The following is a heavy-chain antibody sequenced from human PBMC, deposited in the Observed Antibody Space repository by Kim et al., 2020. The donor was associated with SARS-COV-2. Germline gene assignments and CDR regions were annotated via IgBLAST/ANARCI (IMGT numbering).Heavy chain of an antibody. Sequence: GGSLRLSCAASGFTFSTYWMHCVRQAPGKGLVWVSRIDRDGDNIDYLDSVKGRFTISRDNTKNTLYLQMSSLKAEDTAVYYCARGDYSPLWGQGTMVTVSS. J-gene: IGHJ3*01. V-gene: IGHV3-74*01. CDR3: ARGDYSPL. CDR2: IDRDGDNI. CDR1: GFTFSTYW. D-gene: IGHD3-10*01.